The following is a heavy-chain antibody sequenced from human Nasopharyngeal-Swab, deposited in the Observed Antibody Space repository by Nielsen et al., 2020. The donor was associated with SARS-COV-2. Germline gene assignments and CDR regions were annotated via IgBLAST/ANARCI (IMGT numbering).Heavy chain of an antibody. J-gene: IGHJ4*02. CDR1: GFTFSSYD. V-gene: IGHV3-21*01. CDR3: VRDSQWAFDY. Sequence: GESLKISCAASGFTFSSYDMSWVRQAPGKGLEWVSSIDSSSRSIFYADSVKGRFTISRDNAKDSLYLQMNSLRAEDTAVYYCVRDSQWAFDYWGQGALVTVSP. CDR2: IDSSSRSI. D-gene: IGHD2-8*01.